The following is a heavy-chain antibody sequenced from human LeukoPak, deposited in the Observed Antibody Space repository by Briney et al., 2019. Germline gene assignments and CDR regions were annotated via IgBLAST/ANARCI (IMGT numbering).Heavy chain of an antibody. V-gene: IGHV3-53*01. CDR3: ARALNGFDI. J-gene: IGHJ3*02. Sequence: GGSLRLSCAASGFTFSTYSMNWVRQAPGKGLEWVSVIYSGGSIYYADSVKGRFTISRDNSRNTLYLQMNSLRAEDTAVYYCARALNGFDIWGLGTLVTVSS. CDR2: IYSGGSI. CDR1: GFTFSTYS.